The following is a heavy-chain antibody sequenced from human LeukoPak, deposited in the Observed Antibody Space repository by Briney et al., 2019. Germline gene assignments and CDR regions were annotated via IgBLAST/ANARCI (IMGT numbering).Heavy chain of an antibody. Sequence: SETLSLTCAVYGGSFSGNYYWSWIRQPAGRGLEWIGRIYTSGGTNCNPSLESRVTILIDTPKNQFSLKLSSVTAADTAVYYCARSYSSSWYSSFDIWGHGTMVTVSS. CDR2: IYTSGGT. V-gene: IGHV4-61*02. CDR1: GGSFSGNYY. CDR3: ARSYSSSWYSSFDI. J-gene: IGHJ3*02. D-gene: IGHD6-13*01.